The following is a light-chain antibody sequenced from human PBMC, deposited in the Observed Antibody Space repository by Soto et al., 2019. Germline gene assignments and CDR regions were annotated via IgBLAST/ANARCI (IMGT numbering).Light chain of an antibody. Sequence: ELVMTQFPATLSVSQGKGATLSGRASQSVSNNYLAWYQQKPGQAPRLLIYGASNRATGIPDRFSGSGSGTDFTLTISRLEPEDFAVYYCQQYGSSGTFGQGTKVDIK. CDR2: GAS. CDR3: QQYGSSGT. J-gene: IGKJ1*01. V-gene: IGKV3-20*01. CDR1: QSVSNNY.